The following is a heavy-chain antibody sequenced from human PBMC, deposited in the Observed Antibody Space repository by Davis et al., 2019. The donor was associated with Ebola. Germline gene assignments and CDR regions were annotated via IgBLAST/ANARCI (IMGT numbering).Heavy chain of an antibody. J-gene: IGHJ3*01. CDR3: ARDDTGYSSNLGRFRDHPFDL. CDR2: INPSDGNT. CDR1: GYTFTSYY. D-gene: IGHD4-11*01. V-gene: IGHV1-46*01. Sequence: AASVKVSCKASGYTFTSYYMHWVRQAPGQGLEWMGIINPSDGNTHYAPKFQGRVTMTRDTSTTTVYMELSSLRSEDTAVYYCARDDTGYSSNLGRFRDHPFDLWGQGTMVTVSS.